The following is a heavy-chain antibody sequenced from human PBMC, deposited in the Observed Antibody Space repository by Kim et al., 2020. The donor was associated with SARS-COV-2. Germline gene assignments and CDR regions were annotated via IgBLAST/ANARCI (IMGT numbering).Heavy chain of an antibody. CDR3: ARGGSALTSTMVRGEKGYFDL. Sequence: SETLSLTCAVYGGSFSGYYWSWIRQPPGKGLEWIGEINHSGSTNYSPSLKSRVTISVDTSKNQFSLKLSSVTAADTAVYYCARGGSALTSTMVRGEKGYFDLWGRGTLVTVSS. D-gene: IGHD3-10*01. CDR1: GGSFSGYY. CDR2: INHSGST. V-gene: IGHV4-34*01. J-gene: IGHJ2*01.